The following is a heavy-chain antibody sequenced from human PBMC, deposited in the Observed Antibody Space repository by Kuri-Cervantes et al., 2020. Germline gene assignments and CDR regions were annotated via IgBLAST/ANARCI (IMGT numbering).Heavy chain of an antibody. CDR1: GFSLRTSGVG. D-gene: IGHD2-8*01. CDR2: IYWDGNR. CDR3: AHKMVRCRFDP. V-gene: IGHV2-5*05. Sequence: SGPTLAKPTQTFTLTCTFSGFSLRTSGVGVGWIRQPRGKALEWLELIYWDGNRSYAPSMKSRIAITKDTSKNQVVHTMANMDTVDTAKYYCAHKMVRCRFDPWGQGTLVTVSS. J-gene: IGHJ5*02.